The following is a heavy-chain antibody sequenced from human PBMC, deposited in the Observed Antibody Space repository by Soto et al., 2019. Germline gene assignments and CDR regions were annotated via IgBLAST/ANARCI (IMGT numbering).Heavy chain of an antibody. CDR3: VRDAGSLGY. CDR2: ITSGSSTI. V-gene: IGHV3-48*01. Sequence: PGGSLRLSCVVSGFTFNSYSMDWVRQAPGKGLEWVSYITSGSSTIHYADSVKGRFTISRDNAKNSVLLQMNSLRVEDTAVYYCVRDAGSLGYWGQGTLVTVSS. D-gene: IGHD3-10*01. J-gene: IGHJ4*02. CDR1: GFTFNSYS.